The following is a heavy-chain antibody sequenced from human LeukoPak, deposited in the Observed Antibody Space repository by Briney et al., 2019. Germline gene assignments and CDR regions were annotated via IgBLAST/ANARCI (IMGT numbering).Heavy chain of an antibody. CDR1: GYTFTGYY. Sequence: ASVKVSCKASGYTFTGYYMHWVRQAPGQGLEWLGWINPNSGGTNYAQKFQGRVTMTRDTSISTAFMELSRLRSDDTAVYYCARAYQYNWFDPWGQGTLVTVSS. J-gene: IGHJ5*02. CDR3: ARAYQYNWFDP. V-gene: IGHV1-2*02. CDR2: INPNSGGT.